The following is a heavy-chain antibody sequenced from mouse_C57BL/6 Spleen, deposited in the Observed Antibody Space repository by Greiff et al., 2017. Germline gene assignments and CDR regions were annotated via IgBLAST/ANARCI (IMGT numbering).Heavy chain of an antibody. CDR1: GYAFSSSW. Sequence: VQLQQSGPELVKPGASVKISCKASGYAFSSSWMNWVKQRPGKGLEWIGRIYPGDGDTNYNGKFKGKATLTADKSSSTAYMQLSSLTSEDSAVYFWARSGRGNYFDYWGQGTTLTVAS. CDR2: IYPGDGDT. CDR3: ARSGRGNYFDY. V-gene: IGHV1-82*01. J-gene: IGHJ2*01.